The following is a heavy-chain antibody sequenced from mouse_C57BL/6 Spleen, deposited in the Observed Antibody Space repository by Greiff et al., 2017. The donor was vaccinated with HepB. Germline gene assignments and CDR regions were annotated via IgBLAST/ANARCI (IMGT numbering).Heavy chain of an antibody. Sequence: VQLQQPGAELVRPGSSVKLSCKASGYTFTSYWMHWVKQRPIQGLEWIGNIDPSDSETHYNQKFKDKATLTVDKSSSTAYMQLSSLTSEDSAVYYCARMRGSNYGVNYFDYWGQGTTLTVSS. V-gene: IGHV1-52*01. CDR2: IDPSDSET. CDR1: GYTFTSYW. CDR3: ARMRGSNYGVNYFDY. J-gene: IGHJ2*01. D-gene: IGHD2-5*01.